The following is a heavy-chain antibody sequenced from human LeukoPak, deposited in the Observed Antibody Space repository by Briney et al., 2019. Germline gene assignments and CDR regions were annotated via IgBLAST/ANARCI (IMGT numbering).Heavy chain of an antibody. D-gene: IGHD3-10*02. J-gene: IGHJ5*02. CDR2: ISVYNGNT. CDR3: ARDYYYVSNWFDP. Sequence: ASVKVSCKASGYTFTNYGITWVRQAPGQGLEWMGWISVYNGNTTYAQNLQGRVTLTTDTATSTAYMELRSLRPDDTAVYYCARDYYYVSNWFDPWGQGTLVTVSS. V-gene: IGHV1-18*01. CDR1: GYTFTNYG.